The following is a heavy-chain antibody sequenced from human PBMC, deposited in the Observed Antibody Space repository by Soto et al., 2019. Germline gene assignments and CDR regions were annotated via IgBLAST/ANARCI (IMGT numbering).Heavy chain of an antibody. J-gene: IGHJ4*02. CDR3: AHRRDTSTGFDD. CDR1: GFSLSTTGGA. CDR2: IYWDDDK. V-gene: IGHV2-5*02. Sequence: QITLKESGPTLVKPTQTLTLTCTFSGFSLSTTGGAVGWIRQPPGKALEWLALIYWDDDKRSSPSLRARLTITKDPSKNRLVLAMTSMDPVDTATYYCAHRRDTSTGFDDWGQGILVTVSS.